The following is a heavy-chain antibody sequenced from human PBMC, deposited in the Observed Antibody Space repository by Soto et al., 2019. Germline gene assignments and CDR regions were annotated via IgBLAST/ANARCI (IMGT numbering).Heavy chain of an antibody. Sequence: QVQLVQSGAEVKKPGSSVKVSCKASGGTFSSYAISWVRQAPGQGLEWMGGIIPIFGTANYAQKFQGRVTITADESTSTAYMELSSLRYEDTAVYYCARGGPNCGGDCYHAFDIWGQGTMVTVSS. J-gene: IGHJ3*02. CDR2: IIPIFGTA. CDR3: ARGGPNCGGDCYHAFDI. D-gene: IGHD2-21*02. V-gene: IGHV1-69*12. CDR1: GGTFSSYA.